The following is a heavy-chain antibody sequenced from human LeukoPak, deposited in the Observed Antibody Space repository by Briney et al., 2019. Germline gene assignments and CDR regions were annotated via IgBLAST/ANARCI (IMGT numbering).Heavy chain of an antibody. V-gene: IGHV4-34*01. Sequence: SETLSLTCAVYGGSFSSCYWSWIRQPPGKGLEWIGEINHSGSTNYNPSLKSRVTISVDTSKNQFSLKLSSVTAADTAVYYCARYGKGSWLTSPRPFWYFYLWGRGTLVTVSS. CDR1: GGSFSSCY. CDR3: ARYGKGSWLTSPRPFWYFYL. J-gene: IGHJ2*01. CDR2: INHSGST. D-gene: IGHD1-26*01.